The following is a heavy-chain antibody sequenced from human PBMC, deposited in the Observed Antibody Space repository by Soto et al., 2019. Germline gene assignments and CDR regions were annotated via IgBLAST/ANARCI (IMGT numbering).Heavy chain of an antibody. D-gene: IGHD6-13*01. V-gene: IGHV4-39*01. CDR3: ARHDSSSWYPNDAFDI. CDR1: GGSISSSSYY. J-gene: IGHJ3*02. CDR2: IYYSGST. Sequence: QLQLQESGPGLVKPSETLSLTCTVSGGSISSSSYYWGWIRQPPGKGLEWIGSIYYSGSTYYNPSLKSRVTISVDTSKNQFSLKLSSVTAADTAVYYCARHDSSSWYPNDAFDIWGQGTMVTVSS.